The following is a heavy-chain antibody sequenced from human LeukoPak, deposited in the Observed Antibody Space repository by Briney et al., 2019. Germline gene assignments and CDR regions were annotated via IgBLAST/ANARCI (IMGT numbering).Heavy chain of an antibody. V-gene: IGHV3-30-3*01. Sequence: PGRSLRLSCAASGFTFSSYAMHWVRQAPGKGLEWVAVISYDGSNKYYADSVKGRFTISRDNSKSTLYLQMNSLRAEDTAVYYCARAADIAAAALYNWFDPWGQGTLVTVSS. D-gene: IGHD6-13*01. CDR1: GFTFSSYA. CDR3: ARAADIAAAALYNWFDP. CDR2: ISYDGSNK. J-gene: IGHJ5*02.